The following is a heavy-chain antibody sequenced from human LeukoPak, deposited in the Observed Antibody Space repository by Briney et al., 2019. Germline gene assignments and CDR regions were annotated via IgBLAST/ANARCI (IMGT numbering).Heavy chain of an antibody. D-gene: IGHD4-23*01. CDR3: AKDPGGSFDS. CDR1: GFTFPRYA. J-gene: IGHJ5*01. V-gene: IGHV3-23*01. Sequence: PGGSLRLSCAASGFTFPRYAMSWVRQAPGEGLEWVSSISRDGGTIYYTESVKGRFTISRDDSKNTLYLQMNSLRVEDTALYYCAKDPGGSFDSWGQGTLVSVS. CDR2: ISRDGGTI.